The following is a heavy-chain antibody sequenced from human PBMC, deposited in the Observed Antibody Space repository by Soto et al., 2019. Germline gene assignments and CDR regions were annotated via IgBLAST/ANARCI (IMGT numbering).Heavy chain of an antibody. V-gene: IGHV4-59*01. Sequence: SETLSLTCTVSGGSISSYYWSWIRQPPGKGLEWIGYIYYSGSTNYNPSLKSRVTISVDTSKNQFSLKLSSVTAADTAVYYCARAKTYCSGGSCYPAWFDPWGQGTLVTVSS. CDR3: ARAKTYCSGGSCYPAWFDP. D-gene: IGHD2-15*01. CDR1: GGSISSYY. CDR2: IYYSGST. J-gene: IGHJ5*02.